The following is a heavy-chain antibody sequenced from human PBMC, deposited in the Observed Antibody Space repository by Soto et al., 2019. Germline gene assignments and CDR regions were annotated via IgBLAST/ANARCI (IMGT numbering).Heavy chain of an antibody. CDR3: ARYCSTTLCNGVATRTFDY. D-gene: IGHD2-2*01. Sequence: GGSLRLSCAASRFTFSTYEMNWVRQAPGKGLEWVSYISTSGSTVYYADSVEGRFTISRDNTRNSLYLQMNSLRDEDTALYYCARYCSTTLCNGVATRTFDYWGQGTLVTVSS. CDR1: RFTFSTYE. V-gene: IGHV3-48*03. J-gene: IGHJ4*02. CDR2: ISTSGSTV.